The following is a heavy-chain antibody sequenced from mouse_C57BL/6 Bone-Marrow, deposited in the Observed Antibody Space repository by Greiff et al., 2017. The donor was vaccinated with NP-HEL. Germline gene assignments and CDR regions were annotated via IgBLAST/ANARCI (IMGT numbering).Heavy chain of an antibody. D-gene: IGHD1-1*02. J-gene: IGHJ1*03. CDR1: GYTFTSYW. Sequence: QVQLQQPGAELVMPGASVKLSCKASGYTFTSYWMHWVKQRPGQGLEWIGEIDPSDSYTNYNQKFKGKSTLTVDKSSSTAYMQLSSLTSEDSAVYYCAREGGWYFDVWGTGTTVTVSS. V-gene: IGHV1-69*01. CDR2: IDPSDSYT. CDR3: AREGGWYFDV.